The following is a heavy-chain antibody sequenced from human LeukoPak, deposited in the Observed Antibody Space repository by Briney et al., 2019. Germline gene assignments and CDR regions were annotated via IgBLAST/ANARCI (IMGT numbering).Heavy chain of an antibody. CDR1: GYSISSGYY. CDR3: ASNPAPPSKDIVVVPATD. V-gene: IGHV4-38-2*02. D-gene: IGHD2-2*01. J-gene: IGHJ4*02. CDR2: IYHSGST. Sequence: PSETLSLTCTVSGYSISSGYYWGWIRQPPGKGLEWIGSIYHSGSTYYNPSLKSRVTISVDTSKNQFSLKLSSVAAADTAVYYCASNPAPPSKDIVVVPATDWGQGTLVTVSS.